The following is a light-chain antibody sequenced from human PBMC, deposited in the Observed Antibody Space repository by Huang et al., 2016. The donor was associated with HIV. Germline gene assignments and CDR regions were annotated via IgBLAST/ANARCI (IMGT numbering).Light chain of an antibody. CDR3: LQHHGYPRT. CDR2: AAS. Sequence: DIQLTQSPSAMSASVGVRVSITCRASQGIANYLGWFQQKPGGAPKRLIYAASSLQSGFPSRFSGSGSGTKFTLTISSLQPEDFATYYCLQHHGYPRTFGQGTKV. V-gene: IGKV1-17*03. CDR1: QGIANY. J-gene: IGKJ1*01.